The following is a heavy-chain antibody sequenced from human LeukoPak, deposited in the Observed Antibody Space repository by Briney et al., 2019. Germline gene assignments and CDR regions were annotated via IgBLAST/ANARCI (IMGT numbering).Heavy chain of an antibody. CDR3: ARGGLWFGELFDY. J-gene: IGHJ4*02. D-gene: IGHD3-10*01. V-gene: IGHV3-30*03. Sequence: GRSLRLSCAASGFTFSSYGMHWVRQAPGKGLEWVAVISYDGSNKYYADSVKGRFTISRDNSKNTLYLQMNSLRAEDTAVYYCARGGLWFGELFDYWGQGTLVTVSS. CDR2: ISYDGSNK. CDR1: GFTFSSYG.